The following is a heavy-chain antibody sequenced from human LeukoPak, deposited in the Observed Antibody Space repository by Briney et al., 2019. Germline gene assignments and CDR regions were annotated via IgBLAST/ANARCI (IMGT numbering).Heavy chain of an antibody. Sequence: PSETLSLTCTVSGGXISSRYCTWIRQPPGKGLEWIGYIYYRGGANYNPSLQSRVTISVDTSKNQFSLKVTTVTAADTAVYYCARYDVDMATNNWGQGTLVTVSS. CDR3: ARYDVDMATNN. D-gene: IGHD5-24*01. CDR2: IYYRGGA. J-gene: IGHJ4*02. V-gene: IGHV4-59*11. CDR1: GGXISSRY.